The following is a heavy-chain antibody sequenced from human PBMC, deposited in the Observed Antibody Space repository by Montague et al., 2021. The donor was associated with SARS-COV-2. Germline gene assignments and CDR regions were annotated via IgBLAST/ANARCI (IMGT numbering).Heavy chain of an antibody. D-gene: IGHD1-26*01. J-gene: IGHJ4*02. Sequence: TRSLTCSVSGGSISSANYYWSWIRQHPGKGLEFIGYIYYSGSSFYNPSLKSRLTISVDTSKNRVSPRLSSVTAADTATYFCASQSGSYYNYFDLWGQGTLVTVSS. CDR1: GGSISSANYY. CDR2: IYYSGSS. V-gene: IGHV4-31*03. CDR3: ASQSGSYYNYFDL.